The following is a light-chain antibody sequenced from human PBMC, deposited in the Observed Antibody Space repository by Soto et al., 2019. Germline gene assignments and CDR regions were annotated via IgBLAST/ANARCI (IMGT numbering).Light chain of an antibody. V-gene: IGKV3-20*01. CDR3: QQYGSLPGT. Sequence: EIVLTQSPGTLSLSPGERVTLSCRASQSISSNYLAWYQQKPGQAPRLLIYGESSRATDIPDRFSGSGSGTDFTLTSSRLEPEDFAVYFCQQYGSLPGTFGQGTKVEI. CDR2: GES. J-gene: IGKJ1*01. CDR1: QSISSNY.